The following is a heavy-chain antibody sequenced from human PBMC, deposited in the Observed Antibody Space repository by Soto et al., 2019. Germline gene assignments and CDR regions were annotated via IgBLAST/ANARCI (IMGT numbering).Heavy chain of an antibody. J-gene: IGHJ4*02. D-gene: IGHD3-16*01. V-gene: IGHV3-23*01. CDR3: AKVIEYYDYIWGSPKEYYFDY. Sequence: EVQLLESGGGLVQPGGSLRLSCAASGFTFSSYAMSWVRQAPGKGLEWVSAISGSGGSTYHADSVKGRFTISRDNSKNPLYLQMNRLRAEDTAVYYCAKVIEYYDYIWGSPKEYYFDYWGQGTLVTVSS. CDR2: ISGSGGST. CDR1: GFTFSSYA.